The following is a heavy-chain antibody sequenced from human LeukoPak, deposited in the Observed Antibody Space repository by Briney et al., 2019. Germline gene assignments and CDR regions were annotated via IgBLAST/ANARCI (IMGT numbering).Heavy chain of an antibody. CDR1: GFTFSSYS. V-gene: IGHV3-21*01. Sequence: GGSLRLSCAASGFTFSSYSINWVRQAPGKGLEWVSSISSTSTYIYYADSVKGRFTISRDNAKNSLYLQMNSLRAEDTAVYYCARDRGSGNYYYYGLDVWGQGTTVTVSS. CDR3: ARDRGSGNYYYYGLDV. D-gene: IGHD3-10*01. J-gene: IGHJ6*02. CDR2: ISSTSTYI.